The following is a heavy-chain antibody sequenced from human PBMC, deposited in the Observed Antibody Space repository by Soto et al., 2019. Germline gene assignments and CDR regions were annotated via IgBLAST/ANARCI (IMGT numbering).Heavy chain of an antibody. V-gene: IGHV1-2*04. Sequence: ASVKVSCKASGYTFTGYYMHWVRQAPGQGLEWMGWINPNSGGTNYAQKFQGWVTMTRDTSISTAYMELSRLRSDDTAVYYCARGGFYDILTGYYNGDAFDIWGQGTMVTVPS. J-gene: IGHJ3*02. CDR2: INPNSGGT. CDR3: ARGGFYDILTGYYNGDAFDI. CDR1: GYTFTGYY. D-gene: IGHD3-9*01.